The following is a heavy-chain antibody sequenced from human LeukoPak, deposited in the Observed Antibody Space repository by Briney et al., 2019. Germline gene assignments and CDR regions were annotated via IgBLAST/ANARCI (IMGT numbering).Heavy chain of an antibody. Sequence: SETLSLTCTVSGGSISSYYWSWIRQPPGKGLEWIGYIYYSGSTNYNPSLKSRVTISVDTSKNQFSLKLSSVTATDTAAYYCARWGPVVGIVVVPAAINAFDIWGQGTMVTVSS. CDR2: IYYSGST. J-gene: IGHJ3*02. CDR3: ARWGPVVGIVVVPAAINAFDI. CDR1: GGSISSYY. V-gene: IGHV4-59*12. D-gene: IGHD2-2*03.